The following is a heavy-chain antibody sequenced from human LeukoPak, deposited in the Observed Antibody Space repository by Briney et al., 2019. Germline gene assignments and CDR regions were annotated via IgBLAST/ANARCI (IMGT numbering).Heavy chain of an antibody. D-gene: IGHD6-6*01. CDR3: AKLTTTGSSKNFDY. V-gene: IGHV3-48*01. J-gene: IGHJ4*02. CDR1: GFIFSQYS. CDR2: IRSSSET. Sequence: GGSLRLSCAASGFIFSQYSMNWVRQAPGKGLEWVSHIRSSSETFYADSVKGRFTISRDNSKNTLYLQMNSLRAEDTAVYYCAKLTTTGSSKNFDYWGQGTLVTVSS.